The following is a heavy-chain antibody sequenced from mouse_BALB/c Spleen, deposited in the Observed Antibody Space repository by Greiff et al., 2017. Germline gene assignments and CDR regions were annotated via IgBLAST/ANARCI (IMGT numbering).Heavy chain of an antibody. CDR1: GYSITSDYA. CDR2: ISYSGST. Sequence: EVQLQESGPGLVKPSQSLSLTCTVTGYSITSDYAWNWIRQFPGNKLEWMGYISYSGSTSYNPSLKSRISITRDTSKNQFFLQLNSVTTEDTATYYCASHGNYRYFDVWGAGTTVTVSS. D-gene: IGHD2-1*01. J-gene: IGHJ1*01. V-gene: IGHV3-2*02. CDR3: ASHGNYRYFDV.